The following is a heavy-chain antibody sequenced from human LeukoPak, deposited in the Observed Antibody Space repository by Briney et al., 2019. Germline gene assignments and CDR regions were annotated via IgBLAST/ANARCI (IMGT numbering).Heavy chain of an antibody. D-gene: IGHD4-23*01. CDR2: IWYDGSNK. CDR3: ARENSGWFDP. J-gene: IGHJ5*02. V-gene: IGHV3-33*01. Sequence: PGRSLRLSCAASGFTFSSYGMHWVRQAPGKGLEWVAVIWYDGSNKYYADSVKGRFTISRDNSKNTLYLQMNSRRAEDTAVYYCARENSGWFDPWGQGTLVTVSS. CDR1: GFTFSSYG.